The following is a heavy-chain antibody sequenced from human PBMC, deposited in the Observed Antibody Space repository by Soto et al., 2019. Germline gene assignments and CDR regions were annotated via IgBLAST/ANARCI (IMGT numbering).Heavy chain of an antibody. D-gene: IGHD3-10*01. Sequence: LXLSCAPSEFYFSRYVIHWFLQAPGKGLEWVAASSYDGRETFYADSAKGRFTVSKEMSKNTAFLQMNALRHEDTAVYFCARDSGWPILNFDNWGQGTPVTVSS. CDR2: SSYDGRET. CDR1: EFYFSRYV. J-gene: IGHJ4*02. V-gene: IGHV3-30*03. CDR3: ARDSGWPILNFDN.